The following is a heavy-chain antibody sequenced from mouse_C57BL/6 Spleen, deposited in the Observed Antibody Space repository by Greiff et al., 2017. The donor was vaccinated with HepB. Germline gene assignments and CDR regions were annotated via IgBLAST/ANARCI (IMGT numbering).Heavy chain of an antibody. CDR2: INPNNGGT. CDR1: GYTFTDYN. J-gene: IGHJ2*01. D-gene: IGHD2-2*01. V-gene: IGHV1-22*01. Sequence: EVQLQQSGPELVKPGASVKMSCKASGYTFTDYNMHWVKQSHGKSLEWIGYINPNNGGTSYNQKFKGKATLTVNQSSSTAYMELRSLTSEDAAVYYCARFYGSYYFDYWGQGTTLTVSS. CDR3: ARFYGSYYFDY.